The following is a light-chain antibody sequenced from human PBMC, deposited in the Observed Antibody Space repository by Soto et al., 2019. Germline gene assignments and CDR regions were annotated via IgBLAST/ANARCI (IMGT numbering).Light chain of an antibody. CDR1: QSVSSSY. J-gene: IGKJ1*01. CDR3: QQYDSSPET. Sequence: EIVLTQSPGTLSLSPGERTTLSCRASQSVSSSYLAWYQQKPGQAPRLLIYGASSRATGIPDRFSGSGSGTDVTLTISRLEPEDFAGYYCQQYDSSPETFGQGTKVEIK. CDR2: GAS. V-gene: IGKV3-20*01.